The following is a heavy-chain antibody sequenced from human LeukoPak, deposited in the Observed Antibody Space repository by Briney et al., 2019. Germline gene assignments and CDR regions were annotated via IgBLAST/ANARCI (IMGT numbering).Heavy chain of an antibody. Sequence: TSETLSLTCTVSGGSISSSSYYWGWIRQPPGKGLEWIGSIYHSERTYYNPSLKSRVTISVDTSKNQFSLKLSSVTAADTAVYYCARGVYYYDSSGYFDRGYYDYWGQGTLVTVSS. V-gene: IGHV4-39*07. CDR3: ARGVYYYDSSGYFDRGYYDY. CDR1: GGSISSSSYY. J-gene: IGHJ4*02. CDR2: IYHSERT. D-gene: IGHD3-22*01.